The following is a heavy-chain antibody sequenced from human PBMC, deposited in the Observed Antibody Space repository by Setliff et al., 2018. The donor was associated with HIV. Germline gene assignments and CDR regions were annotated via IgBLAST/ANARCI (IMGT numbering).Heavy chain of an antibody. V-gene: IGHV4-34*01. Sequence: SETLSLTCAVYGGSFSGYYWSWIRQPPGEGLEWIGEINHSGSTNYNPSLKSRVTISVDTSKNQFSLKLSSVTAADTAVYYCARDPYYDSSGYYSSAFDIWGQGTMVTVSS. CDR3: ARDPYYDSSGYYSSAFDI. CDR1: GGSFSGYY. J-gene: IGHJ3*02. D-gene: IGHD3-22*01. CDR2: INHSGST.